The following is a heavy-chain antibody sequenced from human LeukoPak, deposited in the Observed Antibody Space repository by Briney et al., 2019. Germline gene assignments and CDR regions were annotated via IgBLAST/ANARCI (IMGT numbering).Heavy chain of an antibody. CDR2: MNPNSGST. CDR3: ARGRSTGYPYYFEY. V-gene: IGHV1-8*03. Sequence: ASVKVSCKASGYTFTSYDTNWVQQATGQGLEWMGWMNPNSGSTGYAQKFQGRVTITRNTSISTAYMELSGLRSEDTAVYYCARGRSTGYPYYFEYWGQGTLVTVSS. CDR1: GYTFTSYD. D-gene: IGHD5-12*01. J-gene: IGHJ4*02.